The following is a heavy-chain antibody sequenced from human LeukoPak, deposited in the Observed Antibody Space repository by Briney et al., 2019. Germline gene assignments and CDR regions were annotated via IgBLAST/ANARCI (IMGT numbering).Heavy chain of an antibody. CDR3: AKDHYWSIDY. Sequence: PGGSLRLSCAASGFDFSSNWRHWVRHAPGQGLVWVSRIKGDGISTNYADSVKGRFTISRDIAKNTLYLQMSSLRAEDTGVYYCAKDHYWSIDYWGRGTLVTVSS. D-gene: IGHD3-3*01. J-gene: IGHJ4*02. V-gene: IGHV3-74*01. CDR2: IKGDGIST. CDR1: GFDFSSNW.